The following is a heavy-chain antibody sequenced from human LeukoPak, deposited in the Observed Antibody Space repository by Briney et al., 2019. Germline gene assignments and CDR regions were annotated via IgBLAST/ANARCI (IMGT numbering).Heavy chain of an antibody. J-gene: IGHJ4*02. CDR3: AKDRGEGTMIVVVLDY. CDR1: GFTFSSYS. V-gene: IGHV3-21*04. CDR2: ISSSSSYI. Sequence: GGSLRLSCAASGFTFSSYSMNWVRQAPGKGLEWVSSISSSSSYIYYADSVKGRFTISRDNSKNTLYLQMNSLRAEDTAVYYCAKDRGEGTMIVVVLDYWGQGTLVTVSS. D-gene: IGHD3-22*01.